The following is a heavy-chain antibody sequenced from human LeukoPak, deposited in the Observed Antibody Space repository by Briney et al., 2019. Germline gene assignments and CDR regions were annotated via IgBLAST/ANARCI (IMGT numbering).Heavy chain of an antibody. Sequence: PETLSLTCTVSGGSVSSGSYYWSWIRQPPGTGLEWIGYIYYSGSTNYNPSLKSRVTISVDTSKNQFSLKLSSVTAADTAVYYCARGTRGYSYGYVAYWGQGTLVTVSS. CDR1: GGSVSSGSYY. V-gene: IGHV4-61*01. CDR2: IYYSGST. J-gene: IGHJ4*02. D-gene: IGHD5-18*01. CDR3: ARGTRGYSYGYVAY.